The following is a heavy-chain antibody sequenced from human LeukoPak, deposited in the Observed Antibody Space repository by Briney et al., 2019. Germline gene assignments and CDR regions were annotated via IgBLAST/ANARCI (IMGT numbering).Heavy chain of an antibody. CDR2: INHSGST. CDR1: GGSFSGYY. D-gene: IGHD6-13*01. CDR3: ARGVGSWTVDY. J-gene: IGHJ4*02. V-gene: IGHV4-34*01. Sequence: SETLSLTCAVYGGSFSGYYWSWIRQPPGKGLEWIGEINHSGSTYYNPSLKSRVTISVDTSKNQFSLKLSSVTAADTAVYYCARGVGSWTVDYWGQGTLVTVSS.